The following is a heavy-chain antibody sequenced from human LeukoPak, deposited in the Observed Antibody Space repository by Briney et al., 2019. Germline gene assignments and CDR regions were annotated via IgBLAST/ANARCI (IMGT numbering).Heavy chain of an antibody. CDR3: ARGYGDYASGYYYYGMDV. V-gene: IGHV1-2*02. CDR1: GYTFTAYY. J-gene: IGHJ6*02. D-gene: IGHD4-17*01. CDR2: INPNSGGT. Sequence: ASVKVSCKASGYTFTAYYMHWVRQAPRQGLEWMGWINPNSGGTKYAQKFQVRITMSRDTSISTAYMELSSLRSDDTAVYYCARGYGDYASGYYYYGMDVWGQGSTVTVSS.